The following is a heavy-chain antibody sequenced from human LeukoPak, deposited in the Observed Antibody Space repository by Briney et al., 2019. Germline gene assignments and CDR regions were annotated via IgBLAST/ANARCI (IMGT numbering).Heavy chain of an antibody. CDR2: ISGSGGST. V-gene: IGHV3-23*01. CDR1: GFTFSSYA. D-gene: IGHD5-18*01. CDR3: ARGRNTAMGPAPVDFDY. J-gene: IGHJ4*02. Sequence: TGGSLRLSCAASGFTFSSYAMSWVRQAPGKGLEWVSAISGSGGSTYYADSVKGRFTISRDNSKNTLYLQMNSLRAEDTAVYYCARGRNTAMGPAPVDFDYWGQGTLVTVSS.